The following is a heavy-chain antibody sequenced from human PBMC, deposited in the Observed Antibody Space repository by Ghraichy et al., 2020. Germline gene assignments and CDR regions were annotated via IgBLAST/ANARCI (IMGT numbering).Heavy chain of an antibody. D-gene: IGHD3-9*01. CDR1: GGSFSGYY. Sequence: GSLRLSCAVYGGSFSGYYWSWIRQPPGKGLEWIGEINHSGSTNYNPSLKSRVTISVDTSKNQFSLKLSSVTAADTAVYYCARGGLLRYFDWLSSRSDAFDIWGQGTMVTVSS. CDR2: INHSGST. V-gene: IGHV4-34*01. J-gene: IGHJ3*02. CDR3: ARGGLLRYFDWLSSRSDAFDI.